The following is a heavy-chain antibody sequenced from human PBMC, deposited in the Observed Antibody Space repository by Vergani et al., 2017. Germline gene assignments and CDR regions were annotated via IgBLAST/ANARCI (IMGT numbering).Heavy chain of an antibody. Sequence: QITLKESGPTLVKPTQTLTLTCTFSGFSLNTRGVSVAWIRQPPGKALDWLALIYWNDDQHYSPSLNNRVTITKDTSKNQVVLTITNMDYVNTGTYYCVYRKTDCGTTCCFHPFYYYYYMDVWGKGTTVTVSS. CDR1: GFSLNTRGVS. CDR3: VYRKTDCGTTCCFHPFYYYYYMDV. CDR2: IYWNDDQ. J-gene: IGHJ6*03. D-gene: IGHD1-7*01. V-gene: IGHV2-5*04.